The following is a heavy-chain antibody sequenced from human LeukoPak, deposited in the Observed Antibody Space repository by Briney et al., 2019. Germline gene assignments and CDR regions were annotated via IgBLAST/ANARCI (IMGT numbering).Heavy chain of an antibody. CDR3: ARAFGGFDY. CDR1: GFTFSSYA. V-gene: IGHV3-53*01. CDR2: IYSGGST. J-gene: IGHJ4*02. Sequence: GGSLRLSCAASGFTFSSYAMSWVRQAPGKGLEWVSVIYSGGSTYYADSVKGRFTISRDNSKNTLYLQMNSLRAEDTAVYYCARAFGGFDYWGQGTLVTVSS. D-gene: IGHD3-10*01.